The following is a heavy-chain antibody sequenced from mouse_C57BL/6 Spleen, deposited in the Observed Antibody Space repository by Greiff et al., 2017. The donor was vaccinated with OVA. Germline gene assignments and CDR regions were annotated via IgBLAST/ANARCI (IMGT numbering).Heavy chain of an antibody. CDR2: IRLKSDNYAT. J-gene: IGHJ2*01. D-gene: IGHD3-1*01. CDR3: TAGLYFDY. V-gene: IGHV6-3*01. CDR1: GFTFSNYW. Sequence: EVQVVESGGGLVQPGGSMKLSCVASGFTFSNYWMNWVRQSPEKGLEWVAQIRLKSDNYATHYAESVKGRFTISRDDSKSSVYLQMNNLRAEDTGIYYCTAGLYFDYWGQGTTLTVSS.